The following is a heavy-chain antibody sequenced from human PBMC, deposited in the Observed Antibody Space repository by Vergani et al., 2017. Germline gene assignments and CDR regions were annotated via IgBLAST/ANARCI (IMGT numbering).Heavy chain of an antibody. CDR1: GGTFSSYA. CDR2: IIPIFGTA. CDR3: ARGYCSGGSCYTYYFDY. V-gene: IGHV1-69*01. Sequence: QVQLVQSGAEVKKPGSSVKVSCKASGGTFSSYAISWVRQAPGQWLEWMGGIIPIFGTANYAQKFQGRVTITADESTSTAYMELSSLRSEDTAVYYCARGYCSGGSCYTYYFDYWGQGTLVTVSS. D-gene: IGHD2-15*01. J-gene: IGHJ4*02.